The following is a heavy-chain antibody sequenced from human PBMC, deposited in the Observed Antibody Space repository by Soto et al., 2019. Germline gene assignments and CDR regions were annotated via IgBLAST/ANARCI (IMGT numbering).Heavy chain of an antibody. CDR1: GGSISSYY. J-gene: IGHJ5*02. Sequence: SETLSLTCTVSGGSISSYYWSWIRQPPGKGLEWIGYIYYSGSTNYNPSLKSRVTISVDTSKNQFSLKLSSVTAADTAVYYCARHYCTNGVCYTQNWFDPWGQGTLVTVSS. V-gene: IGHV4-59*08. CDR3: ARHYCTNGVCYTQNWFDP. D-gene: IGHD2-8*01. CDR2: IYYSGST.